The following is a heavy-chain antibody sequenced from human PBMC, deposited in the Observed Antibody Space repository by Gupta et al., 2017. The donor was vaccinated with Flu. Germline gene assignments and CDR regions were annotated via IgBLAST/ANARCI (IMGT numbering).Heavy chain of an antibody. CDR3: ARDSNGGSAGIAAAGYDY. CDR1: AFPFSSYE. D-gene: IGHD6-13*01. CDR2: ISSSGDTT. V-gene: IGHV3-48*03. Sequence: EVQLVESGGGLVQPGGSLRLSCATSAFPFSSYEMNWVRQAPGKGLAWVSYISSSGDTTHYADSVKGRFTISRDNAKNSLYLQMNSLRAEDTAVYYCARDSNGGSAGIAAAGYDYWGQGTLVTVSS. J-gene: IGHJ4*02.